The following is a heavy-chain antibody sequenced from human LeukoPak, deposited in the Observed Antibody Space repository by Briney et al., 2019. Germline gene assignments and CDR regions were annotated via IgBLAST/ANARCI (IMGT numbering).Heavy chain of an antibody. V-gene: IGHV4-39*01. CDR2: IYYSGRT. Sequence: SETLSLTCTVSGGSISSSSYYWGWIRQPPGKGLEWIGSIYYSGRTYYNPSLKSRVTISVDTSKNQFSLKLSSVTAADTAVYYCARSPYGDYPIDYWGQGTLVTVSS. CDR1: GGSISSSSYY. J-gene: IGHJ4*02. D-gene: IGHD4-17*01. CDR3: ARSPYGDYPIDY.